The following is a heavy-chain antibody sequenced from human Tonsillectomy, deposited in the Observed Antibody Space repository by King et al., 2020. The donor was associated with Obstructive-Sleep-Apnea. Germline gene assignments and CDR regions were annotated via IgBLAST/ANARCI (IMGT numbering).Heavy chain of an antibody. J-gene: IGHJ5*02. Sequence: VQLQESGPGLVKPSETLSLTCTVSGVSINNYFWSWIRQPAGKGLEWIGRMDTSGRTNYNPSLKSRVTMSKDTSKNQFSLKLSSVTAADTAVYYCARVGYYDSNGYPGGWFDPWGLGTLVTVSS. D-gene: IGHD3-22*01. CDR2: MDTSGRT. V-gene: IGHV4-4*07. CDR1: GVSINNYF. CDR3: ARVGYYDSNGYPGGWFDP.